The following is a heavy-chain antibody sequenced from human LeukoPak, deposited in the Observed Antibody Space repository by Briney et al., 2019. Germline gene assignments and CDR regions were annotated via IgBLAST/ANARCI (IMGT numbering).Heavy chain of an antibody. CDR3: ARLEPGGYYDSSGYRDY. D-gene: IGHD3-22*01. Sequence: ASVKVSCKASGYTFTSYYMHWVRQAPGQGLEWMGIINPSGGSTSYAQKFQGRVTMTRDTSTSTVYMELSSLRSEDTAVYYCARLEPGGYYDSSGYRDYWGQGTLVTVSS. CDR2: INPSGGST. J-gene: IGHJ4*02. CDR1: GYTFTSYY. V-gene: IGHV1-46*01.